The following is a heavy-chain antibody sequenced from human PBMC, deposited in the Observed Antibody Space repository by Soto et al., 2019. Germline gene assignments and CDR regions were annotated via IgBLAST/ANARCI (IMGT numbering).Heavy chain of an antibody. Sequence: ASGKVSCKVSGYTLTELSMHWVRQAPGQRREWMGWVNAGNGSTKYSQKFHGRVTLTRDPSASTAYMERSSLRSDDTAVYYCAREVLAPAGPIDPRGQGTPVTGSS. CDR1: GYTLTELS. V-gene: IGHV1-3*01. D-gene: IGHD6-13*01. J-gene: IGHJ5*02. CDR2: VNAGNGST. CDR3: AREVLAPAGPIDP.